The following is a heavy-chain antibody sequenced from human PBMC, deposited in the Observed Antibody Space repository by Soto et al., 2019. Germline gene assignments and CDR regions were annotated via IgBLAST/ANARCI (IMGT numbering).Heavy chain of an antibody. Sequence: PGGSLSLSCAASGFTFSSYGMHWVRQAPGKGLEWVAVIWYDGSNKYYADSVKGQFTISRDNSKNTLYLQMNSLRAEDTAVYYCAREILSYYYYYGMDVWGQGTKVTVSS. V-gene: IGHV3-33*01. CDR3: AREILSYYYYYGMDV. CDR1: GFTFSSYG. CDR2: IWYDGSNK. D-gene: IGHD3-10*01. J-gene: IGHJ6*02.